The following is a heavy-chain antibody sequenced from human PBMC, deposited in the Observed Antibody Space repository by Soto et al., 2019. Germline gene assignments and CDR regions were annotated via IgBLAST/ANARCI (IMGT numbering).Heavy chain of an antibody. V-gene: IGHV4-61*01. CDR1: GGSVSSESHY. CDR2: IYYTGST. J-gene: IGHJ6*02. CDR3: AXDQYDFRSGTYYYAMEV. Sequence: SETLSLTCTVSGGSVSSESHYWSWIRQTPGKGLEWIGYIYYTGSTNYNPSLKGRVTMSVDTSRDQVSLRLRSVTRADTAVYYCAXDQYDFRSGTYYYAMEVWGQGTKVTVSS. D-gene: IGHD3-3*01.